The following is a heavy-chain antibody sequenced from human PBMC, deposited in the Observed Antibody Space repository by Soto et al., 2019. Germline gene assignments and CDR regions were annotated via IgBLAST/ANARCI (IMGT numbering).Heavy chain of an antibody. CDR3: ARDQWWGSGSYYAPYYYYGMDV. Sequence: QVQLVESGGGVVQPGRSLRLSCAASGFTFSSYAMHWVRQAPGKGLEWVAVISYDGSNKYYAGSVKGRFTTSRDHSKDTRYLQMGSLRAEDTAVYYCARDQWWGSGSYYAPYYYYGMDVWGQGTTVTVSS. D-gene: IGHD3-10*01. CDR2: ISYDGSNK. J-gene: IGHJ6*02. V-gene: IGHV3-30-3*01. CDR1: GFTFSSYA.